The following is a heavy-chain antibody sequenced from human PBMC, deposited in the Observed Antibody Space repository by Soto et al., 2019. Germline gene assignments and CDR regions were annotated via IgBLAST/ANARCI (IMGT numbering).Heavy chain of an antibody. V-gene: IGHV2-5*02. CDR2: IYWDDDR. J-gene: IGHJ4*02. CDR3: AHISRGYPYYFDF. CDR1: GSSLTTSGVG. D-gene: IGHD5-12*01. Sequence: QITLKESGPSLVKPTQTLTLTCTLSGSSLTTSGVGVGWIRQPPGKGLEWLASIYWDDDRRYRPSLKTRLTVTKDTSKDQVVLRRPSTDPVDTDTYVCAHISRGYPYYFDFWGQGTLVAVSS.